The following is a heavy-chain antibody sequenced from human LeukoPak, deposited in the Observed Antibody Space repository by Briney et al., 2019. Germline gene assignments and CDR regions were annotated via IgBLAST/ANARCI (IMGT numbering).Heavy chain of an antibody. J-gene: IGHJ4*02. Sequence: GGSLRLSCAASGFAFSDYAMTWVRQAPGKGLDWVSCISSSGKYIYYADSLKGRFTISRHNAQTSMSLQMNSLRPEDTAIFFCSRSNRVGASYYFDYWGQGALVTVSS. CDR2: ISSSGKYI. CDR1: GFAFSDYA. D-gene: IGHD1-26*01. CDR3: SRSNRVGASYYFDY. V-gene: IGHV3-21*01.